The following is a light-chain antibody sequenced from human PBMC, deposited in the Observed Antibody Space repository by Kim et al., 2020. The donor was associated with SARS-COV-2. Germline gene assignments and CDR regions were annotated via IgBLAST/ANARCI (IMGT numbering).Light chain of an antibody. CDR2: EVS. Sequence: GQSITISCTGTSSDVGSYNLVSWYQQHPGKAPKLMIYEVSKRPPGVSNRFSGSKSGNTASLTISGLQAEDEADYYCCSYAGSSTVVFGGGTQLTVL. V-gene: IGLV2-23*02. CDR3: CSYAGSSTVV. CDR1: SSDVGSYNL. J-gene: IGLJ2*01.